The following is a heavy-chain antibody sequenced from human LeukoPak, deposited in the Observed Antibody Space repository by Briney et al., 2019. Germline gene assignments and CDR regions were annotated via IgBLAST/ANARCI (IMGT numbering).Heavy chain of an antibody. D-gene: IGHD5-18*01. CDR3: ARDSGQYSYGQRRGYYFDY. CDR1: GFTFSSYS. CDR2: ISSSSSYI. Sequence: GGSLRLSCAASGFTFSSYSMNWVRQAPGKGLEWVSSISSSSSYIYYADSVKGRFTISRDNAKNSLYLQMNSLRAEDTAVYYCARDSGQYSYGQRRGYYFDYWAREPWSPSPQ. J-gene: IGHJ4*02. V-gene: IGHV3-21*01.